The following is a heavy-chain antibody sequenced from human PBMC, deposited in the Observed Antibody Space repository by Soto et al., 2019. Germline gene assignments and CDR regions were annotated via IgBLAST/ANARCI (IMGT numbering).Heavy chain of an antibody. D-gene: IGHD3-22*01. CDR3: ARDDTMIVVVIPHFDY. V-gene: IGHV3-21*01. CDR1: GFTFSSYS. Sequence: GGSLRLSCAASGFTFSSYSMNWVRQAPGKGLEWVSSISSSSSYIYYADSVKGRFTISRDNAKNSLYLQMNSLRAEDTAVYYCARDDTMIVVVIPHFDYWGQATRVTVS. CDR2: ISSSSSYI. J-gene: IGHJ4*02.